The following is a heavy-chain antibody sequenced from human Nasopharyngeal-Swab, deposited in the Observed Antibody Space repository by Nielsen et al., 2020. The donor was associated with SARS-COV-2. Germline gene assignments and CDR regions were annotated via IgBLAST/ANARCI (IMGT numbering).Heavy chain of an antibody. CDR1: GYTFTSYY. V-gene: IGHV1-46*01. CDR2: INPSGGST. CDR3: ARASTTLDWLSTLDVWDV. J-gene: IGHJ6*02. Sequence: ASVKVSCKASGYTFTSYYMRWVRQAPGQGLEWMGIINPSGGSTNYAQKFQGRVTMTRDTSTSTAYMELSSLRSDDTAVYYCARASTTLDWLSTLDVWDVWGQGTTVTVSS. D-gene: IGHD3-9*01.